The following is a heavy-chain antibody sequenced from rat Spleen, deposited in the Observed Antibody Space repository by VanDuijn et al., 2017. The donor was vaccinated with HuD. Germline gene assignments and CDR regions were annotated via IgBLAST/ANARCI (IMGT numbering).Heavy chain of an antibody. CDR1: GYTFTNYH. CDR3: ARVSYGGFIDLGWFAY. Sequence: QVQLQQSGADLAKPGSSVKISCKASGYTFTNYHMSWIKQTTGQGLDFIGSINTGSGGTNYNEKFRGKATLTVDKSSNTAFMQLSSLTPDDSAVYYCARVSYGGFIDLGWFAYWGQGTLVTVSS. CDR2: INTGSGGT. V-gene: IGHV1-43*01. D-gene: IGHD1-11*01. J-gene: IGHJ3*01.